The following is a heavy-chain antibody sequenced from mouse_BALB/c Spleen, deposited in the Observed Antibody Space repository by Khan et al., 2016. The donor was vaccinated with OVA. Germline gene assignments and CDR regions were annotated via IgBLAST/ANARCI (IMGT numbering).Heavy chain of an antibody. J-gene: IGHJ1*01. CDR3: ARRDYYAYFWFFDV. CDR2: INPNNGGT. Sequence: EVQLHQSGPELVKPGASVKISCKTSGYTFTEYTMHWVKQSHGKSLEWIGRINPNNGGTNYNQKFKGKATLTVDTSSTTAYIELRSLTSEDAAVYYCARRDYYAYFWFFDVWGAGTTVTVSS. V-gene: IGHV1-18*01. CDR1: GYTFTEYT. D-gene: IGHD1-2*01.